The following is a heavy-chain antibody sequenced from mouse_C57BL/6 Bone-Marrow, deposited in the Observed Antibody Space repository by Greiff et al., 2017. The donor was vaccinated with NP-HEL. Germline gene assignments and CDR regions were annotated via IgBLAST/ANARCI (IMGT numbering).Heavy chain of an antibody. CDR3: ARSYGSSYYFDY. V-gene: IGHV1-82*01. CDR1: GYAFSSSW. J-gene: IGHJ2*01. CDR2: IYPGDGET. Sequence: QVQLKESGPELVKPGASVKISCKASGYAFSSSWMNWVKQRPGKGLEWIGRIYPGDGETNYNGKFKGKATLTADKSSSTAYMQRSSLTSEDSAVYVCARSYGSSYYFDYWGQGTTLTVSS. D-gene: IGHD1-1*01.